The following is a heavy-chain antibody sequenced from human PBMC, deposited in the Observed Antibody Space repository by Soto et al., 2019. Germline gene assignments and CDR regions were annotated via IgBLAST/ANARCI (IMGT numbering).Heavy chain of an antibody. J-gene: IGHJ4*02. CDR1: GGSLSSGEYF. CDR3: SRGVITPGNLVVDF. CDR2: IYYSGST. V-gene: IGHV4-30-4*01. Sequence: LSETLSLTCTVSGGSLSSGEYFWSWILHSPGKGLECIGYIYYSGSTYYNSSLKSRVTISLDTSNNQFSLKLRSVTVADTAVYYCSRGVITPGNLVVDFWGQGAVVTLSS. D-gene: IGHD1-20*01.